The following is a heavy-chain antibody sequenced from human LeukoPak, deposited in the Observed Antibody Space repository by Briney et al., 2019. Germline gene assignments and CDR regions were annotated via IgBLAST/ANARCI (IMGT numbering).Heavy chain of an antibody. Sequence: ASVKVSCKASGYTFTGYYMHWVRQAPGQGLEWVGWINPNSGGTNYAQKFQGGVTMTRDTSISTAYMELSRLRSDDTAVYYCARGWGSGSYYKDDAFDIWGQGTMVTVSS. CDR3: ARGWGSGSYYKDDAFDI. V-gene: IGHV1-2*02. D-gene: IGHD3-10*01. J-gene: IGHJ3*02. CDR2: INPNSGGT. CDR1: GYTFTGYY.